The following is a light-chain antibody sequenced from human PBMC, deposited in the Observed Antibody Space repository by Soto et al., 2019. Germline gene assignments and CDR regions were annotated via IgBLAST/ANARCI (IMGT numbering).Light chain of an antibody. J-gene: IGLJ2*01. CDR3: CSYAGSSTHVV. CDR1: SSDVGVYNL. CDR2: EVS. Sequence: QSVLTQPASVSGSPGQSITISCTGASSDVGVYNLVSWYQQHPGKAPKVMIYEVSKRPSGVSNRFSGYKSGNTASPTISGLQAEDEADYYCCSYAGSSTHVVFGGGTKLTVL. V-gene: IGLV2-23*02.